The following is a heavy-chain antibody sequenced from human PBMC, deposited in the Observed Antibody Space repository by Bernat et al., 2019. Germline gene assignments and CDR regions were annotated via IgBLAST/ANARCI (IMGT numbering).Heavy chain of an antibody. CDR3: TTLSTTKFSDGNRGVDY. CDR1: GFTFSNAW. CDR2: IKRKSDGGTT. V-gene: IGHV3-15*07. J-gene: IGHJ4*02. Sequence: EVQLVESGGGLEKSGGSLRLSCAASGFTFSNAWMNWVRQAPGTGLEWVGRIKRKSDGGTTDYAAPVTGRFTISRDDSKNTLYLQMNSLKTEDTAVYYCTTLSTTKFSDGNRGVDYWGQGALVTVSS. D-gene: IGHD7-27*01.